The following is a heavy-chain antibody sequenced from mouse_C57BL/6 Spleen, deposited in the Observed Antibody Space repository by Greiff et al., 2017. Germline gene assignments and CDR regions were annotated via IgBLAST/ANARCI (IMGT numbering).Heavy chain of an antibody. CDR1: GYTFTDYE. Sequence: QVQLQQSGAELVRPGASVTLSCKASGYTFTDYEMHWVKQTPVHGLEWIGAIDPETGGTAYNQKFKGKAILTADKSSSTAYMELRSLTSEDSAVYYCTRGRGGDYVDYWGQGTTLTVSS. CDR3: TRGRGGDYVDY. J-gene: IGHJ2*01. CDR2: IDPETGGT. V-gene: IGHV1-15*01.